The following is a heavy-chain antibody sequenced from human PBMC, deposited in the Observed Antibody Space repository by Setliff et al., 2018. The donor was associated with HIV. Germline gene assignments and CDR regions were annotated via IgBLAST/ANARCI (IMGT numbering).Heavy chain of an antibody. D-gene: IGHD3-22*01. Sequence: PGGSLRLSCAASGFTVSSNYMSWVRQAPGKGLEWVSAISGSGGSTYYADSVKGRFTISRDNSKNTLYLQMNSLKTEDTAVYYCTTVENRYRYHHYYDSLGYGYFDQWGQGTLVTVSS. CDR1: GFTVSSNY. CDR3: TTVENRYRYHHYYDSLGYGYFDQ. V-gene: IGHV3-23*01. J-gene: IGHJ4*02. CDR2: ISGSGGST.